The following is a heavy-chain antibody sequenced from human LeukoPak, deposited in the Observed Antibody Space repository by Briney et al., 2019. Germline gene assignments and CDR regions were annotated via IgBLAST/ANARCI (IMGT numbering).Heavy chain of an antibody. Sequence: PGGSLRLSCAASGFTFRNYGMHWVRQAPGKGLEWVALIWYDGSNKYYADSVKGRFTISRDNSKNMLYLQMNSLRTEDTAVYYCARSSSSEDAFDIWGQGTMVTVSS. J-gene: IGHJ3*02. D-gene: IGHD6-6*01. CDR2: IWYDGSNK. CDR3: ARSSSSEDAFDI. V-gene: IGHV3-33*01. CDR1: GFTFRNYG.